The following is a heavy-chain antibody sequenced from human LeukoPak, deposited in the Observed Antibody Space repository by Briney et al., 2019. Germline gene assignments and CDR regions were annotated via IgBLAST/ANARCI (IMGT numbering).Heavy chain of an antibody. CDR1: GYTFTNYG. CDR2: INAYNGDT. V-gene: IGHV1-18*01. D-gene: IGHD2-2*01. Sequence: ASVKVSCKASGYTFTNYGVSWVRQAPGQGLEWMEWINAYNGDTHYAQNLQGRLTMTTDTSTSMAFMELRSLRPDDTAVYFCARWGLVAPGTYYYYYMDVWGRGTTVTVSS. J-gene: IGHJ6*03. CDR3: ARWGLVAPGTYYYYYMDV.